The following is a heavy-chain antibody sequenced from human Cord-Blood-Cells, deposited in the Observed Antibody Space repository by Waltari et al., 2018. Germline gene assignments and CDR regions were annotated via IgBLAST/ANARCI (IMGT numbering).Heavy chain of an antibody. CDR2: IYTSGST. V-gene: IGHV4-61*09. Sequence: QVQLQESGPGLVKPSQTLSLTCTVSGGSISSRSYYWSWIRQPAGKGLEWIGYIYTSGSTNYNPSLKSRVTISVDTSKNQFSLKLSSVTAADTAVYYCARGTDSSFDYWGQGTLVTVSS. J-gene: IGHJ4*02. CDR1: GGSISSRSYY. D-gene: IGHD6-13*01. CDR3: ARGTDSSFDY.